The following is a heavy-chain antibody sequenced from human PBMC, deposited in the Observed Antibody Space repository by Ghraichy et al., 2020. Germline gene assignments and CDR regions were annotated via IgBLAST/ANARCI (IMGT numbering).Heavy chain of an antibody. Sequence: SETLSLTCAVYDGSFSGHYWSWIRLPPGKGLEWIGEINHSGSTKNNPSLKSRVTISVDTSKNQFSLKLNSVTAADTAIYYCARAVVAATPYFDYWGLGTLVTVSP. CDR3: ARAVVAATPYFDY. J-gene: IGHJ4*02. CDR2: INHSGST. D-gene: IGHD2-15*01. V-gene: IGHV4-34*01. CDR1: DGSFSGHY.